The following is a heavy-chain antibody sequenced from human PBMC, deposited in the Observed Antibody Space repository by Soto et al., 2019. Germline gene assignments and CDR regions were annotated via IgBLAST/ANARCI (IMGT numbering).Heavy chain of an antibody. CDR1: GYTFTSYG. CDR2: ISAYNGNT. J-gene: IGHJ4*02. Sequence: QVQLVQSGAEVKKPGASVKVSCKASGYTFTSYGISWVRQAPGQGLEWMGWISAYNGNTNYAQKPQGRDTMTTDPSPTPAYMEMRSPRSADTAVYYCATARGDYGTYWGQGTLVSVPS. V-gene: IGHV1-18*01. D-gene: IGHD4-17*01. CDR3: ATARGDYGTY.